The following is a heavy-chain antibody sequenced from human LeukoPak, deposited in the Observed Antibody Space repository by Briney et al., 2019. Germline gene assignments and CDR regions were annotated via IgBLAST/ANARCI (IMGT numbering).Heavy chain of an antibody. D-gene: IGHD1-26*01. CDR1: GGSISTSHYY. CDR3: ASKQWVFYYMDV. V-gene: IGHV4-39*01. CDR2: ISYSGST. J-gene: IGHJ6*03. Sequence: SETLSLTCTVSGGSISTSHYYWGRLLQPPGKGLEWIGSISYSGSTYYNPSLKSRVTIFVDTSKNQFSLRLSSVTAADTAVYYCASKQWVFYYMDVWGKGTTVTVSS.